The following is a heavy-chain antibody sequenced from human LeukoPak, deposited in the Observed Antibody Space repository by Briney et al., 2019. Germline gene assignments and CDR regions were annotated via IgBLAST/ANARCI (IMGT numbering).Heavy chain of an antibody. CDR3: ARDRPIAAAGLDY. V-gene: IGHV3-30-3*01. CDR2: ISYDGSNK. Sequence: GGSLRLSCAASGFTFSSYWMSWVRQAPGKGLEWVAVISYDGSNKYYADSVKGRFTISRDNSKNTLYLQMNSLRAEDTAVYYCARDRPIAAAGLDYWGQGTLVTVSS. CDR1: GFTFSSYW. J-gene: IGHJ4*02. D-gene: IGHD6-13*01.